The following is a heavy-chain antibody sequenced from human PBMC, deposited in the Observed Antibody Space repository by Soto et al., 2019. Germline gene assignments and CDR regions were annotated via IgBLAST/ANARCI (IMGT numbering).Heavy chain of an antibody. CDR3: ARPFDGSDWYDH. D-gene: IGHD6-19*01. Sequence: GSLKISCKASGYKFTSYWIGWVRQMPGKGLECMGIIYPDDSDTRYSPSFQGQVINSADKSITTAYLQWSSLKASDTAIYYCARPFDGSDWYDHWGQETLVTVSS. CDR1: GYKFTSYW. V-gene: IGHV5-51*01. J-gene: IGHJ5*02. CDR2: IYPDDSDT.